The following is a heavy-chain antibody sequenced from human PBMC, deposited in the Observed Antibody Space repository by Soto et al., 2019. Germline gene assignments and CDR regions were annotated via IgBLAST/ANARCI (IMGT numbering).Heavy chain of an antibody. J-gene: IGHJ5*02. CDR3: ASREGDCRGGSCPFYHA. Sequence: QVQLQESGPGLVKPSETLSLTCAVSGGSISSNNWWSWVRQTPGKGREWIGAVYDRGSTNYNPSRRTRATIPPAKAEDRCSPSPTSSPTADTAVYYCASREGDCRGGSCPFYHAWGQGTVVTASS. D-gene: IGHD2-15*01. CDR1: GGSISSNNW. CDR2: VYDRGST. V-gene: IGHV4-4*02.